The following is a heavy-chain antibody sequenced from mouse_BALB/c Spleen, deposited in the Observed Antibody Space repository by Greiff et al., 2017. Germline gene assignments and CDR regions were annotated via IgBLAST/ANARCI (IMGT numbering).Heavy chain of an antibody. J-gene: IGHJ2*01. V-gene: IGHV3-6*02. Sequence: DVKLQESGPGLVKPSQSLSLTCSVTGYSITSGYYWNWIRQFPGNKLEWMGYISYDGSNNYNPSLKNRISITRDTSKNQFFLKLNSVTTEDTATYYCARGKPFTTAPYFDYWGQGTTLTVSS. D-gene: IGHD1-2*01. CDR1: GYSITSGYY. CDR3: ARGKPFTTAPYFDY. CDR2: ISYDGSN.